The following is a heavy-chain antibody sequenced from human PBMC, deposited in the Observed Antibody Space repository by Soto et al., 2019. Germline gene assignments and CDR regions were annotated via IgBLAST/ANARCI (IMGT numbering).Heavy chain of an antibody. CDR2: ISYDGSNK. CDR3: AKSVDIVATIERATDAFDI. V-gene: IGHV3-30*18. CDR1: GFTFSSYG. Sequence: QPGGSLRLSCAASGFTFSSYGMHWVRQAPGKGLEWVAVISYDGSNKYYADSVKGRFTISRDNSKNTLYLQMNSLRAEDTAVYYCAKSVDIVATIERATDAFDIWGQGTMVTVSS. D-gene: IGHD5-12*01. J-gene: IGHJ3*02.